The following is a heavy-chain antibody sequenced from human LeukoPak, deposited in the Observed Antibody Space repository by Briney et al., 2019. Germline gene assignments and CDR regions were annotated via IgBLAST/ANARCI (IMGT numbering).Heavy chain of an antibody. CDR1: GFTFSSYW. CDR2: INSDGSST. Sequence: GGSLRLSCAASGFTFSSYWMHWVRQAPGKGLVWVSRINSDGSSTSYADSVKGRFTISRDNAKNTLYLQMNGLRAEDTAVYYCARVPIGYFYFDYWGQGTLVTVSS. J-gene: IGHJ4*02. D-gene: IGHD6-25*01. CDR3: ARVPIGYFYFDY. V-gene: IGHV3-74*01.